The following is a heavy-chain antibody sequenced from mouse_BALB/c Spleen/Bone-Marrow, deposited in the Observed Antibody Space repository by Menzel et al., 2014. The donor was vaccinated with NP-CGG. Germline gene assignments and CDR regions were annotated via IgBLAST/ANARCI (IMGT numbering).Heavy chain of an antibody. CDR3: TRGDYYWCFDV. D-gene: IGHD2-4*01. Sequence: QVHVKQSGAELVKPGASVKMSCKASGYTFTSYWMHWVKQRPGQGLEWIGVIDPSDSYNSYNPKFKGKATLTVDTSSSTAYMQLSSLTSEDAAVYYCTRGDYYWCFDVWGAGTTVTVSS. CDR2: IDPSDSYN. CDR1: GYTFTSYW. J-gene: IGHJ1*01. V-gene: IGHV1S127*01.